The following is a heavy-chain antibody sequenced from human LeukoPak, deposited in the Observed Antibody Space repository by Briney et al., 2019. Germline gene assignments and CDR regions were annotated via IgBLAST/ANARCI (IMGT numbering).Heavy chain of an antibody. CDR3: ARATYYYYYMDV. V-gene: IGHV4-39*07. CDR2: IYYSGST. Sequence: SETLSLTCTVSGGSISSSSYYWGWIRQPPGKGLEWIGSIYYSGSTYYNPSLKSRVTISVDTSKNQFSLKLSSVTAADTAVYYCARATYYYYYMDVWGKGTTVTVSS. CDR1: GGSISSSSYY. J-gene: IGHJ6*03.